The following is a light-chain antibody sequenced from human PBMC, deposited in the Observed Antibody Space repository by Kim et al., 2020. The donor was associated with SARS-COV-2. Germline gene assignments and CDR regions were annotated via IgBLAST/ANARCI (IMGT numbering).Light chain of an antibody. CDR2: DGN. CDR3: LLSFRGTWV. CDR1: TGTVTSANS. V-gene: IGLV7-46*01. Sequence: GGTVTLTCGSRTGTVTSANSPYWVQQTPGQAPRTLIHDGNNKHSWTPARFSGYLVGDKAALTLSGARPEDEADYYCLLSFRGTWVFGGGTQPTVL. J-gene: IGLJ3*02.